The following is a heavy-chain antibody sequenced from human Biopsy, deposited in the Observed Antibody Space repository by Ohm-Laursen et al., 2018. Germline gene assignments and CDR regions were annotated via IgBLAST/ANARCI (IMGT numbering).Heavy chain of an antibody. V-gene: IGHV3-11*01. J-gene: IGHJ3*02. Sequence: GSLRLSCAASGFTFSDYYMSWIRQAPGKGLEWVSYISSSGSTIYYADSVKGRFTISRDNANNSLYLQMNSLRAEDTAVYYCARGNYYYDSSGLESYDAFDIWGQGTMVTVSS. CDR3: ARGNYYYDSSGLESYDAFDI. D-gene: IGHD3-22*01. CDR1: GFTFSDYY. CDR2: ISSSGSTI.